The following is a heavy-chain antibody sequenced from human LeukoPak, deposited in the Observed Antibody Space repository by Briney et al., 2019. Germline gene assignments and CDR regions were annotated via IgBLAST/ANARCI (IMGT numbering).Heavy chain of an antibody. J-gene: IGHJ4*02. D-gene: IGHD2-15*01. CDR2: IDPSDSYT. Sequence: GESLRISCKGSGYSFTSYWISWVRQMPGKGLEWMGRIDPSDSYTNYSPSFQGHVTISADKSISTAYLQWSSLKASDTAMYYCAGADPTVCSGGSCYLVFWGQGTLVTVSS. CDR1: GYSFTSYW. CDR3: AGADPTVCSGGSCYLVF. V-gene: IGHV5-10-1*01.